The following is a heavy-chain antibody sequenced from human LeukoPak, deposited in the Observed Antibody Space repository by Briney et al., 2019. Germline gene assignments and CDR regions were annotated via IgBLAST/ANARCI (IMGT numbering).Heavy chain of an antibody. CDR1: GFTLTNDF. CDR3: ALAWFGESRAGLDI. CDR2: IRSDSEGGTT. D-gene: IGHD3-10*01. J-gene: IGHJ3*02. V-gene: IGHV3-15*01. Sequence: GAFLRLSCAASGFTLTNDFMTWVRQAPGKGLEWVGRIRSDSEGGTTDHAASVKGRFAISRDESTNTLFLQMNSLRNEDTAVYYCALAWFGESRAGLDIWGRGSMV.